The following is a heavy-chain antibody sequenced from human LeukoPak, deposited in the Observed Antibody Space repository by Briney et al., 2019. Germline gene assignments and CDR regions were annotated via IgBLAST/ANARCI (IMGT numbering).Heavy chain of an antibody. V-gene: IGHV1-58*02. CDR2: IVVGSGNT. Sequence: AASVKVSCKASGFTFTRSAIQWVRQARGQRLEWIGWIVVGSGNTNYAQKFQERVTITRDMSTSTAYMEMSSLRSEDTAVYYCAAPLRVRGVPDYYGMDVWGQGTTVTVSS. J-gene: IGHJ6*02. CDR3: AAPLRVRGVPDYYGMDV. CDR1: GFTFTRSA. D-gene: IGHD3-10*01.